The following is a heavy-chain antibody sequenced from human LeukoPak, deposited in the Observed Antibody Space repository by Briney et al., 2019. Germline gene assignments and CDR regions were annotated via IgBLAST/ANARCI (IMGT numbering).Heavy chain of an antibody. V-gene: IGHV3-53*01. CDR1: GLIVSSNY. J-gene: IGHJ3*02. CDR2: IYSGDSI. D-gene: IGHD2-2*01. Sequence: GGSLRLSCAASGLIVSSNYMTWVRQAPGKGLEWVSVIYSGDSIYYADSVKGRFTISRDNSRNTLYLQMNSLRAEDTAVYYCAKDLDCSSSSCGAFDMWGQGTMVTVSS. CDR3: AKDLDCSSSSCGAFDM.